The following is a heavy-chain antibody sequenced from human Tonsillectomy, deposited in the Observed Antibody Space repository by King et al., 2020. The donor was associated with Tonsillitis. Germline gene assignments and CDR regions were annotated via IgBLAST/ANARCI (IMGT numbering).Heavy chain of an antibody. Sequence: VQLVESGGGVVQPGGSLRLSCAASGFTFSGYGMHWVRQAPGKGLEWVAFIRYDGSNKYYVDSVKGRFTISRDNSKNTLYLQINSLRAEDTAVYYCAKARPSPFGGMDVWGQGTTVTVSS. CDR2: IRYDGSNK. CDR3: AKARPSPFGGMDV. CDR1: GFTFSGYG. D-gene: IGHD3-16*01. J-gene: IGHJ6*02. V-gene: IGHV3-30*02.